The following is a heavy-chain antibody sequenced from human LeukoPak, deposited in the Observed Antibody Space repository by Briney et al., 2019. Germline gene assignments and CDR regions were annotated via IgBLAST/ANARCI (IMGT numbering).Heavy chain of an antibody. V-gene: IGHV3-33*01. Sequence: GGSLRLSCAASGFTFSIYGMHWVRQAPGKGLEWVAVIWYDGSNKYYADSVKGRFTISRDNSKNTLFLQMNSLRAEDTAVYYCARGVYRSSSSFDYWGQGTLVTVSS. J-gene: IGHJ4*02. CDR3: ARGVYRSSSSFDY. CDR1: GFTFSIYG. D-gene: IGHD6-13*01. CDR2: IWYDGSNK.